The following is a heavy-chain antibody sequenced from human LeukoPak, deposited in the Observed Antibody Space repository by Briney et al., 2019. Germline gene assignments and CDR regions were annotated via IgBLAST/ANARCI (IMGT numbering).Heavy chain of an antibody. D-gene: IGHD6-19*01. CDR3: SRLSVAGNLDY. CDR2: IRSKPDSYAT. J-gene: IGHJ4*02. CDR1: GFIFSGSA. V-gene: IGHV3-73*01. Sequence: GGSLRLSCAASGFIFSGSAMHWVRQASGKGLEWVGRIRSKPDSYATEYAASVKGRFTISRDDSKNTAYLQMNSLRTEDTAVYYCSRLSVAGNLDYWGQGTLVTVSS.